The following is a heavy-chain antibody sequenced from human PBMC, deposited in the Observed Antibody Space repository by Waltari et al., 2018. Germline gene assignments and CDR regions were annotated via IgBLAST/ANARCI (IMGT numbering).Heavy chain of an antibody. J-gene: IGHJ4*02. Sequence: EVQLVESGGGLVQPGGSLRLSCAASGFTFSSYWMTWVRQAPGKGRGVVANIKQDGSVKYHVDSVRGRFTISRDNAKNSLYLQMNILRAEDTAVYYCARDSGYSGYNSYSFDYWGQGTLVTVSS. V-gene: IGHV3-7*01. D-gene: IGHD5-12*01. CDR1: GFTFSSYW. CDR3: ARDSGYSGYNSYSFDY. CDR2: IKQDGSVK.